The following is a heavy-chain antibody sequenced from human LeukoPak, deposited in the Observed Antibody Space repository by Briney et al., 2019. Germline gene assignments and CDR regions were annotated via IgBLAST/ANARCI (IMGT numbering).Heavy chain of an antibody. V-gene: IGHV4-39*07. Sequence: PSETLSLTCTVSGGSISSSSYYWGWIRQPPGKGLEWIGTIHYSGTTYYNPSLKSRVIISVDTSKNQFSLKLSSVTAADTAVYYCARGHSSSENWFDPWGQGTLVTVSS. CDR3: ARGHSSSENWFDP. D-gene: IGHD6-6*01. J-gene: IGHJ5*02. CDR2: IHYSGTT. CDR1: GGSISSSSYY.